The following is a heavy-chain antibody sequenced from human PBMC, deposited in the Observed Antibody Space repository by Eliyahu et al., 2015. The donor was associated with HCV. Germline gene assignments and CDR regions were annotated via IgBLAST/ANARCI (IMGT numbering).Heavy chain of an antibody. D-gene: IGHD5-12*01. Sequence: EVQLVESGGGLVKPGGSLRLSCAASGFTFSSYXMNWVRQAPGKGLEWVSSISSSSSYIYYADSVKGRFTISRDNAKNSLYLQMNSLRAEDTAVYYCARCYRWLRLEYYYYGMDVWGQGTTVTVSS. V-gene: IGHV3-21*01. CDR2: ISSSSSYI. J-gene: IGHJ6*02. CDR1: GFTFSSYX. CDR3: ARCYRWLRLEYYYYGMDV.